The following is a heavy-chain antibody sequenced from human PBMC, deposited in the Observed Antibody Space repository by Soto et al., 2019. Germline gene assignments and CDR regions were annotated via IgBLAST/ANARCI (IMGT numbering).Heavy chain of an antibody. CDR3: AKGQVTVVTPGYFHH. V-gene: IGHV3-30*18. Sequence: QVQLVESGGGVVQPGRSLRLSCAASGFTFSSYGMHWVRQAPGKGLEWVAVISYDGSNKYYADSVEGRLTISRDNSKNTLYMQMNSLRAGETAEYYCAKGQVTVVTPGYFHHWGQGTLVTVSS. CDR2: ISYDGSNK. D-gene: IGHD2-21*02. J-gene: IGHJ1*01. CDR1: GFTFSSYG.